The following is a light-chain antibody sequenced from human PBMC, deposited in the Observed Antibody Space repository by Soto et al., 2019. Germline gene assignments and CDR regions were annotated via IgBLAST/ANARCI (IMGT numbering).Light chain of an antibody. CDR2: DAS. CDR1: QSVSSF. CDR3: QQRSIWPPLT. V-gene: IGKV3-11*01. J-gene: IGKJ4*01. Sequence: EVVLTQSPATLSLSPGKRATLSCRASQSVSSFLAWYQQKPGQAPRLLIYDASNRATGIPARFSGSGSGTDFTLTISSLEPEDFAVYYCQQRSIWPPLTFGGGTKVEI.